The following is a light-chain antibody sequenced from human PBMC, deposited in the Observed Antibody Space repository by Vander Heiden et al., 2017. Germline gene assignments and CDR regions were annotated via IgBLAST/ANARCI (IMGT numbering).Light chain of an antibody. CDR3: QQYNSWWT. J-gene: IGKJ1*01. V-gene: IGKV1-5*03. Sequence: DIQMTQSPSTLSASVGDRVTITCRASQSISSWLAWYQQKPGKAPKLLIYKASSLESGVPSMCSGSGSGTEFTLTISTLQPDDFATYYCQQYNSWWTFGQGTKVEIK. CDR1: QSISSW. CDR2: KAS.